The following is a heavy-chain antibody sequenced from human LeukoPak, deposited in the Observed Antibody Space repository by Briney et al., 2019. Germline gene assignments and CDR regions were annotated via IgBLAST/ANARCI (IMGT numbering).Heavy chain of an antibody. CDR1: GFTFSSYA. CDR3: AKDKCGGDCGLADY. V-gene: IGHV3-23*01. CDR2: ISGSGGST. Sequence: GGSLRLSCAASGFTFSSYAMSWVRQAPGKGLEWVSAISGSGGSTYYADSVKGRFTISRDNSKNTLYLQMNSLRAEDTAVYYCAKDKCGGDCGLADYWGQGTLVTVSS. J-gene: IGHJ4*02. D-gene: IGHD2-21*02.